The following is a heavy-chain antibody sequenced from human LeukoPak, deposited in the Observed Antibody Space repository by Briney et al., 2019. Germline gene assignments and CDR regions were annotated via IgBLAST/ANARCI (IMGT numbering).Heavy chain of an antibody. CDR2: VYYSGTT. J-gene: IGHJ5*02. V-gene: IGHV4-59*11. Sequence: SETLSLTCTVSGGSISHHYWSWVRQPPEKGLEWIGYVYYSGTTNYNPSLKSRVTISIDTSKNQFSLKLSSVTAADTAVYYCARSPGRFDPWGQGTLVTASS. CDR1: GGSISHHY. D-gene: IGHD1-26*01. CDR3: ARSPGRFDP.